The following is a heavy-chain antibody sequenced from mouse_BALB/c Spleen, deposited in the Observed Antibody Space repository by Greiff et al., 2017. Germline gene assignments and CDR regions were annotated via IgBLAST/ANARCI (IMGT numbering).Heavy chain of an antibody. CDR1: GFSLTRYG. Sequence: VQGVESGPGLVQPSQSLSITCTVSGFSLTRYGVHWVRQSPGKGLEWLGVIWSGGSTDYNAAFISRLSISKDNSKSQVFFKMNSLQANDTAIYYCAIRDDGYHYYAMDYWGQGTSVTVSS. V-gene: IGHV2-2*02. D-gene: IGHD2-3*01. CDR3: AIRDDGYHYYAMDY. CDR2: IWSGGST. J-gene: IGHJ4*01.